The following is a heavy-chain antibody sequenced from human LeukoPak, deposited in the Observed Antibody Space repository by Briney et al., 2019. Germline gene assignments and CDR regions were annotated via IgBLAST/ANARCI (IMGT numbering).Heavy chain of an antibody. CDR3: ARGPNWNYGNFDL. Sequence: HPSETLSLTCTVSGGSISSSSYYWGWIRQPPGKGLEWIGSIYYSGSTYYNPSLKSRVTISVDTSKNQFSLKLSSVTAADTAVYYCARGPNWNYGNFDLWGRGTLVTVSS. CDR2: IYYSGST. CDR1: GGSISSSSYY. D-gene: IGHD1-7*01. J-gene: IGHJ2*01. V-gene: IGHV4-39*07.